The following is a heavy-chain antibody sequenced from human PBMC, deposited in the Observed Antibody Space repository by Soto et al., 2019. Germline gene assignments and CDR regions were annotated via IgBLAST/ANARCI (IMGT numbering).Heavy chain of an antibody. D-gene: IGHD1-26*01. Sequence: QITLKESGPTLVKPTQTLTLTCTFSGFSLTTDRVGVGWIRQPPGEALEWLAVIYWDDSKTYRPSLESRRTITKETSKNQVALTMTNMDSLDTATYYCAHAYGGRSLYWGQGTLVTVSS. V-gene: IGHV2-5*02. CDR2: IYWDDSK. J-gene: IGHJ4*02. CDR3: AHAYGGRSLY. CDR1: GFSLTTDRVG.